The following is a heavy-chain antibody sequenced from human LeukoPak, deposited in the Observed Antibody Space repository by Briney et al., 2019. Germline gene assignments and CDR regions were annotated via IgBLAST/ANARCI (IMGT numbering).Heavy chain of an antibody. CDR3: AKDGGDPVAGSTFDY. Sequence: GGSLRLSCAASGFTFSSYGMHWVRQAPGKGLEWVAFIRYDGSNKYYTDSVKGRFTISRDNSKNTLYLQMNSLRAEDTAVYYCAKDGGDPVAGSTFDYWGQGTLVTVSS. CDR1: GFTFSSYG. V-gene: IGHV3-30*02. D-gene: IGHD6-19*01. CDR2: IRYDGSNK. J-gene: IGHJ4*02.